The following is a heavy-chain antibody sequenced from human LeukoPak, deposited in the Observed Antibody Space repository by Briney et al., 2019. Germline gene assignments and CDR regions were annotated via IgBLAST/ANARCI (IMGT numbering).Heavy chain of an antibody. D-gene: IGHD3-10*01. V-gene: IGHV3-48*03. CDR1: GFTFSSYE. CDR3: ARHARSGGGH. J-gene: IGHJ4*02. Sequence: GGSLRLSCAASGFTFSSYEMNWVRQAPGKGLEWVSYISRSGSSAYYADSVKGQFTISRDNAKNSLYLQMNSLRVEDTAVYYCARHARSGGGHWGQGTLVTVSS. CDR2: ISRSGSSA.